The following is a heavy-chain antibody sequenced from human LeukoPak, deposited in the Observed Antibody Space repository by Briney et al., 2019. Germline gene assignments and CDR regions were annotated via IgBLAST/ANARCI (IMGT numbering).Heavy chain of an antibody. V-gene: IGHV1-2*02. Sequence: GASVKVSCKASGYTFTGYYMHWVRQAPGQGLEWMGWINPNSGGTNYAQKFQGRVTMTRDTSISTAYMELSRLRSDDTAVYYCARVVVPAAMIVSYYYYYYMDVWGKGTTVTVSS. D-gene: IGHD2-2*01. CDR3: ARVVVPAAMIVSYYYYYYMDV. CDR2: INPNSGGT. J-gene: IGHJ6*03. CDR1: GYTFTGYY.